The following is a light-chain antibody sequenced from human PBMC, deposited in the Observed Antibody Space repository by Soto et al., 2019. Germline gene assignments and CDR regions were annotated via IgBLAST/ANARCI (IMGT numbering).Light chain of an antibody. CDR3: QQYNNWPPSWT. J-gene: IGKJ1*01. Sequence: EILMTQSPATLSVSPGERATLSCRASQSVSSNLAWNQQKPGQAPRLLIYVASTRATGIPARFSGSGSGTEFTLTISSLQSEDFAVYYCQQYNNWPPSWTFGQGTKVEIK. CDR1: QSVSSN. CDR2: VAS. V-gene: IGKV3-15*01.